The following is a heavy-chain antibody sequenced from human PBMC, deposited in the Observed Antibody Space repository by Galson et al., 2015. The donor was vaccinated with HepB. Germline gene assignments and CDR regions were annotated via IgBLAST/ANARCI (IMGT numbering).Heavy chain of an antibody. CDR2: IYPGDSDT. V-gene: IGHV5-51*01. CDR3: ARRSEMATISKHWYFDL. J-gene: IGHJ2*01. CDR1: GYSFTSYW. D-gene: IGHD5-24*01. Sequence: QSGAEVKKPGESLKISCKGSGYSFTSYWIGWVRQMPGKGLEWMGIIYPGDSDTRYSPSFQGQVTISADKSISTAYLQWSSLKASDTAMYYCARRSEMATISKHWYFDLWGRGTLVTVSS.